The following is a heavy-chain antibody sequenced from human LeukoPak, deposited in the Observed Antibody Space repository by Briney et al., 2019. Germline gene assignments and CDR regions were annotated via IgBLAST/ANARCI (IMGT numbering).Heavy chain of an antibody. Sequence: PGGSLRLSCAASGFTFSSYWMSWVRQAPGEGLEWVANIKQDGSEKYYVDSVKGRFTISRDNAKNSLYLQMNSLRAEDTAVYYCARLGLLRRNWFDYWGQGTLVTVSS. CDR2: IKQDGSEK. D-gene: IGHD2-15*01. V-gene: IGHV3-7*01. J-gene: IGHJ4*02. CDR1: GFTFSSYW. CDR3: ARLGLLRRNWFDY.